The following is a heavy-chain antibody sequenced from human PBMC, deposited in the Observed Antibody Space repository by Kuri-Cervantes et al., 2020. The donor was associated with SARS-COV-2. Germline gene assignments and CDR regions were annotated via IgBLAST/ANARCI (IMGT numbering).Heavy chain of an antibody. V-gene: IGHV4-59*12. CDR2: IYYSGST. Sequence: SETLSLTCTVSGGSISSYYWSWIRQPPGKGLEWIGYIYYSGSTNYNPSLKSRVTISVDTSKNQFSLKLSSVTAADTAVYHCARDRPWQGYFDLWGRGTLVTVSS. CDR1: GGSISSYY. CDR3: ARDRPWQGYFDL. J-gene: IGHJ2*01.